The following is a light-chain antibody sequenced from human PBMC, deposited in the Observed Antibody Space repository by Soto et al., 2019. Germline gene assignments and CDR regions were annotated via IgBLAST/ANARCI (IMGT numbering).Light chain of an antibody. V-gene: IGKV3-20*01. Sequence: EIVLTQSPGTLSLSPGDRATLSCMAGPSVSGSNLAWYQQKPGQAPRLLIYAASSRATGIPERFSGSGSGTDFTLTITSLEPEDFEPYYCQQLESYPSTFGGGTKVDIK. CDR2: AAS. CDR1: PSVSGSN. J-gene: IGKJ4*01. CDR3: QQLESYPST.